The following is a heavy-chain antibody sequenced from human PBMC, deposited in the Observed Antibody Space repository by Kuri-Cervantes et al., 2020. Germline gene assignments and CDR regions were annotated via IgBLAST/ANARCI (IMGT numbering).Heavy chain of an antibody. J-gene: IGHJ4*02. CDR1: GGSFSGYY. V-gene: IGHV4-34*01. CDR3: ARVRDGYNYYFDY. Sequence: SETLSLTCAVYGGSFSGYYWSWIRQPPGKGLEWIGEINHSGSTNYNPSLKSRVTISVDMSKNQFSLKLSSATAADTAVYYCARVRDGYNYYFDYWGQGTLVTVSS. CDR2: INHSGST. D-gene: IGHD5-24*01.